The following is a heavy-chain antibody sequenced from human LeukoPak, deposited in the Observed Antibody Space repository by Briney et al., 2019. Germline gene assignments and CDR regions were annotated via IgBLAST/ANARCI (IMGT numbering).Heavy chain of an antibody. CDR1: GFTFSSYG. V-gene: IGHV3-48*04. CDR3: ARGGAARPDY. D-gene: IGHD6-6*01. CDR2: ISSGRPTI. J-gene: IGHJ4*02. Sequence: PGGSLRLSCTASGFTFSSYGMNWVRQAPGPGLQWVSYISSGRPTIKYADSVRGRFTVSRDNATSTLYLQMNNLRVEDTAVYYCARGGAARPDYWGPGTLVTVSS.